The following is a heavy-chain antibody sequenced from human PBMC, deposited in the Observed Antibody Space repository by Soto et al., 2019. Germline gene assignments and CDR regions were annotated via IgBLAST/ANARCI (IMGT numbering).Heavy chain of an antibody. D-gene: IGHD2-2*01. CDR2: ISSSSSTI. CDR1: GFTFSSYS. CDR3: ARDPAIGYCSSTSCYWKGYFDY. J-gene: IGHJ4*02. V-gene: IGHV3-48*01. Sequence: GGSLRLSCAASGFTFSSYSMNWVRQAPGKGLEWVSYISSSSSTIYYADSVKGRFTISRDNAKNSLYLQMNSLRAEDTAVYYCARDPAIGYCSSTSCYWKGYFDYWGQGTLVTVSS.